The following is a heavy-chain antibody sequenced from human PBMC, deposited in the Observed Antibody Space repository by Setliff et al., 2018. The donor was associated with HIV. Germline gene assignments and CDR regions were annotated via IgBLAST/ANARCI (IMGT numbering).Heavy chain of an antibody. D-gene: IGHD3-22*01. V-gene: IGHV4-34*01. J-gene: IGHJ4*02. Sequence: PSETLSLTCAVYNGSFSGYYWTWIRQPPGKGLEWIGEINHSGSTNYSPSLKSRVTISVDTSKNQFSLKLSSVTAADTAVYYCARKHLVNVFDYWGQGTLVTV. CDR3: ARKHLVNVFDY. CDR2: INHSGST. CDR1: NGSFSGYY.